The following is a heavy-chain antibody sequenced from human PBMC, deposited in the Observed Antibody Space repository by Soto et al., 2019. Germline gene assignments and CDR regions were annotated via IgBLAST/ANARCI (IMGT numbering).Heavy chain of an antibody. V-gene: IGHV4-39*01. CDR1: GGSISSSSYY. CDR2: IYYSGST. J-gene: IGHJ5*02. D-gene: IGHD3-22*01. Sequence: SETLSLTCTVSGGSISSSSYYWGWIRQPPGKGLEWIGSIYYSGSTYYNPSLKSRVTISVDTSKNQFSLKLSSVTAADTAVYYCARRGYYDSSGYFDWFDPWGQGT. CDR3: ARRGYYDSSGYFDWFDP.